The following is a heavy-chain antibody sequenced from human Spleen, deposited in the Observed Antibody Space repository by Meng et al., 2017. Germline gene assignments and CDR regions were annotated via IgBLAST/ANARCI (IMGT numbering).Heavy chain of an antibody. D-gene: IGHD2-15*01. J-gene: IGHJ4*02. CDR2: IYSSGTT. CDR1: GFSFNSAA. Sequence: GESLKISCAASGFSFNSAAMSWVRLAPGKGLEWVAVIYSSGTTYYAETMKGRFTISRDNSKNTLYLQMNNLRAEDTAVYYCAKEVVAGLIDYWGQGTLVTVSS. CDR3: AKEVVAGLIDY. V-gene: IGHV3-23*03.